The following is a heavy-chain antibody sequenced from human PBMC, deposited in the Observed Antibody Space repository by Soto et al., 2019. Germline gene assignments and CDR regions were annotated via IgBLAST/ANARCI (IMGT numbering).Heavy chain of an antibody. CDR2: IIPIFGTA. Sequence: SVKVSCKASGGTFSSYAISWVRQAPGQGLEWMGGIIPIFGTANYAQKFQGRVTITADESTSTAYMELSSLRSEDTAVYYCATSAYGEYSNWFDPWGQGTLVTVSS. V-gene: IGHV1-69*13. CDR3: ATSAYGEYSNWFDP. D-gene: IGHD4-17*01. CDR1: GGTFSSYA. J-gene: IGHJ5*02.